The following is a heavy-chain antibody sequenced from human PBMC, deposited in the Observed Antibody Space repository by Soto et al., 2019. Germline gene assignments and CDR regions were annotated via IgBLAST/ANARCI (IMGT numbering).Heavy chain of an antibody. CDR3: ARDLVLTYYDFWSGYSPLYYGMDV. D-gene: IGHD3-3*01. CDR2: INAGNGNT. Sequence: ASVKVSCKASGYTFTSYAMHWVRQAPGQRLEWMGWINAGNGNTKYSQKFQGRVTITRDTSTSTAYMELSSLRSEDTAVYYCARDLVLTYYDFWSGYSPLYYGMDVWGQGTTVTVSS. V-gene: IGHV1-3*01. CDR1: GYTFTSYA. J-gene: IGHJ6*02.